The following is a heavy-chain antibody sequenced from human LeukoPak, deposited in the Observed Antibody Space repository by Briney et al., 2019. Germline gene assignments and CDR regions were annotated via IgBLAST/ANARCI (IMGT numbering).Heavy chain of an antibody. Sequence: PGGSLRLSCAASGFTFSSYYMSWVRQTPGKGLEWVSSISSSTSYMFYADSVRGRFTISRDNTKNSLYLQMNSLRAEDTAVYYCAKAGTSGYHFDYWGQGTLVTVSS. V-gene: IGHV3-21*04. CDR3: AKAGTSGYHFDY. CDR2: ISSSTSYM. CDR1: GFTFSSYY. J-gene: IGHJ4*02. D-gene: IGHD3-22*01.